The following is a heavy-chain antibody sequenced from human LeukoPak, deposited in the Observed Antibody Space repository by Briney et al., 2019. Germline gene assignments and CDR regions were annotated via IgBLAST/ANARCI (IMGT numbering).Heavy chain of an antibody. CDR3: ARSNYYGSGKRYYFDY. CDR1: GFDLSSYW. J-gene: IGHJ4*02. CDR2: FDAEDSIT. Sequence: GGSLRLSCAASGFDLSSYWMHWVRQSPGKGLVWISTFDAEDSITRYADSVKGRFTISRDNAKNTLYLQMNSLRAEDTAVYYCARSNYYGSGKRYYFDYWGQGTLVTVSS. D-gene: IGHD3-10*01. V-gene: IGHV3-74*01.